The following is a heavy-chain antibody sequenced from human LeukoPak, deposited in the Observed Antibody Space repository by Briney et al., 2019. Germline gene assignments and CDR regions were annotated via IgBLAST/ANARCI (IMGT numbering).Heavy chain of an antibody. D-gene: IGHD4-17*01. J-gene: IGHJ4*02. Sequence: GGSLRLSCAASGFTFGTYWMNWVRRAPGKGLEWVANINQDGSEKYYVDSVKGRFTISRDNAKNSPYLQMNSLRAEDTAVYYCARDRDYAFDYWGQGTLVTVSS. CDR1: GFTFGTYW. V-gene: IGHV3-7*01. CDR2: INQDGSEK. CDR3: ARDRDYAFDY.